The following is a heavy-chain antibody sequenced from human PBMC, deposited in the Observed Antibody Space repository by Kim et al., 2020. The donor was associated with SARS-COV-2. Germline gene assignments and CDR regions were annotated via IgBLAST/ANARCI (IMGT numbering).Heavy chain of an antibody. Sequence: GGSLRLSCAASGFTFSNYAMNWVRQAPGKGLEWVSAITGSGVGTYYADSVKGRFTISRDNSKNTLYLQMNSLRAEDTAVYYCAKRGSSGDWGQGTLVTVSS. CDR1: GFTFSNYA. D-gene: IGHD3-10*01. CDR3: AKRGSSGD. V-gene: IGHV3-23*01. CDR2: ITGSGVGT. J-gene: IGHJ4*02.